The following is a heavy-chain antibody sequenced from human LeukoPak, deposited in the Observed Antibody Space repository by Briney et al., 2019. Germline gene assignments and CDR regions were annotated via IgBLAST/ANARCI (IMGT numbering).Heavy chain of an antibody. J-gene: IGHJ4*02. Sequence: PSETLSLTCTVSGASMSGYYWSWIRQPPGKGLEWIGYIYYSGSTKYNPSLKSRVTITVDTSKNQFSLKLSSVTAADTAVYYCASSPGIAAQFDYWGQGTLVTVSS. V-gene: IGHV4-59*01. CDR3: ASSPGIAAQFDY. CDR1: GASMSGYY. D-gene: IGHD6-13*01. CDR2: IYYSGST.